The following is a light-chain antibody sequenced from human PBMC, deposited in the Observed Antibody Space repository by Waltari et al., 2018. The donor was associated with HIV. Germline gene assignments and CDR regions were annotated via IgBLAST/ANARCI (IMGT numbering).Light chain of an antibody. Sequence: DIHLTQPPAYLSASVGDRVTLTCRASEGISRFLAWYQQEPGKAPKLLIYTASTLQSGVPSRFSGSGSGTEFTLTVTSLQPEDFATYYCQQFKSYPFTFGQGTELGIK. J-gene: IGKJ2*01. CDR3: QQFKSYPFT. CDR1: EGISRF. V-gene: IGKV1-9*01. CDR2: TAS.